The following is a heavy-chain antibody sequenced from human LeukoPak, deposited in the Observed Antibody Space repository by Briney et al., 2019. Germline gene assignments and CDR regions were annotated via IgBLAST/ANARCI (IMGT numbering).Heavy chain of an antibody. V-gene: IGHV3-30*04. D-gene: IGHD2-21*02. CDR1: GFTFSSYA. CDR2: ISYDGSNK. J-gene: IGHJ4*02. Sequence: GRSLRLSCAGSGFTFSSYAMHWVRQAPGKGLEWVAVISYDGSNKYYADSVKGRFTISRDNSKNTLYLQMNSLRAEDTAVYYCARDPVTAIGYFDYWGQGTLVTVSS. CDR3: ARDPVTAIGYFDY.